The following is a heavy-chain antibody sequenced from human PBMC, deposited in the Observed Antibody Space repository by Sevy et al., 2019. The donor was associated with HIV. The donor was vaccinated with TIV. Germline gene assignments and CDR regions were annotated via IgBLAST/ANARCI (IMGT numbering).Heavy chain of an antibody. CDR2: ISDYNGYT. V-gene: IGHV1-18*01. D-gene: IGHD3-10*01. CDR1: GYTFSSYG. Sequence: ASVKVSCKASGYTFSSYGISWVRQAPGQGLEWMAWISDYNGYTNYAHKFQGRVTMSTETSTRTAYMELRSLRSDDTAVYFCAGEGDCYRSGAYRPPNYYGMDVWGQGTAVTVSS. CDR3: AGEGDCYRSGAYRPPNYYGMDV. J-gene: IGHJ6*02.